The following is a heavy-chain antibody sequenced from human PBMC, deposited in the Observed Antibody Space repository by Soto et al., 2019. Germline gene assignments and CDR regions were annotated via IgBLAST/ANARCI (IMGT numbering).Heavy chain of an antibody. CDR1: GFSLYTGGVG. CDR3: AHYTTDTYFDV. V-gene: IGHV2-5*02. Sequence: QITLKESSPTLVKPTQTLTLTCSFSGFSLYTGGVGVGWIRQPPGKALEWLALLYWDDTRRYNPSLKNTLTIAKYTSENQVVPTVTDMGPVDTGTYLCAHYTTDTYFDVWGKGATVTVSS. D-gene: IGHD1-1*01. J-gene: IGHJ6*04. CDR2: LYWDDTR.